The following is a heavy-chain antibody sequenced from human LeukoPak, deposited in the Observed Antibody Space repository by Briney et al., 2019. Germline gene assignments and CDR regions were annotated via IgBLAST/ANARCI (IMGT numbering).Heavy chain of an antibody. CDR2: IWDDGNNK. Sequence: GGSLRLSCAASGFTFSSYGMHWVRRAPGRGLEWVAVIWDDGNNKYYADSVKGRFTISRDNSKNTLSLQMNSLRAEDTAVYYCARGTGGYYYGMDVWGQGTTVTVSS. V-gene: IGHV3-33*01. D-gene: IGHD1/OR15-1a*01. CDR1: GFTFSSYG. CDR3: ARGTGGYYYGMDV. J-gene: IGHJ6*02.